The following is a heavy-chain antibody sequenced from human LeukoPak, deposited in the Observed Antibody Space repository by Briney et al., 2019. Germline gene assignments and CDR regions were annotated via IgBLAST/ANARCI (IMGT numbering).Heavy chain of an antibody. V-gene: IGHV4-61*08. CDR3: ARSRGPVWFDP. J-gene: IGHJ5*02. Sequence: PSETLSLTCTVSGGSISSGDYYWSWIRQPPGKGLEWIGYIYYSGSTNYNPSLKSRVTISVDTSKNQFSLKLSSVTAADTAVYYCARSRGPVWFDPWGQGTLVTVSS. CDR2: IYYSGST. CDR1: GGSISSGDYY.